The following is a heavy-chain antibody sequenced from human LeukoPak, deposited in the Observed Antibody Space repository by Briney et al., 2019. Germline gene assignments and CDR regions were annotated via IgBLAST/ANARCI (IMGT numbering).Heavy chain of an antibody. V-gene: IGHV4-34*01. CDR2: INHSGST. D-gene: IGHD5-12*01. CDR1: GGSFSGYY. CDR3: AREGRGYSGYARY. J-gene: IGHJ4*02. Sequence: SETLSLTCAVYGGSFSGYYWSWIRQPPGKGLEWIGEINHSGSTNCNPSLKSRVTISVDTSKNQFSLKLSSVTAADTAVYYCAREGRGYSGYARYWGQGTLVTVSS.